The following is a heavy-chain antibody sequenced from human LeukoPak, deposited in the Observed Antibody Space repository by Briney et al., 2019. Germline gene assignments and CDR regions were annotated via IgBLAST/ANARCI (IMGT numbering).Heavy chain of an antibody. Sequence: GRSPRLSCAASGLTFSSYAMSWVRQAPGKGLEWVSAVSASGGSTYYADSVKGRFTISRDNSKNTMDLQMNSLRAEDTAVYYCAKSRYSYGPFDYWGQGTLVTVSS. J-gene: IGHJ4*02. D-gene: IGHD5-18*01. CDR1: GLTFSSYA. CDR2: VSASGGST. CDR3: AKSRYSYGPFDY. V-gene: IGHV3-23*01.